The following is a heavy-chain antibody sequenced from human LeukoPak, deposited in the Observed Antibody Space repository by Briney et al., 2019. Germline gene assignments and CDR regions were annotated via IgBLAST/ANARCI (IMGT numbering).Heavy chain of an antibody. CDR3: ARGGYYDSSGYIFDY. CDR2: IIPIFGTA. CDR1: GGTFSSYA. V-gene: IGHV1-69*13. D-gene: IGHD3-22*01. Sequence: GASVKVSCKASGGTFSSYAVSWVRQAPGQGLEWMGGIIPIFGTANYAQKFQGRVTITADESTSTAYMELSSLRSEDTAVYYCARGGYYDSSGYIFDYWGQGTLVTVSS. J-gene: IGHJ4*02.